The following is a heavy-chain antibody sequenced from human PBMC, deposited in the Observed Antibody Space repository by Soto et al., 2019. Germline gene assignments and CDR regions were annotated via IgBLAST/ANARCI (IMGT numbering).Heavy chain of an antibody. CDR1: GFSFSIYP. J-gene: IGHJ4*02. Sequence: SLRLSCAASGFSFSIYPMHWVRQAPGKGPEWVALISYDGTNKFYADSVKGLFTISRDNSKSTLYLQVDSLRPEDAAVYYCARDPKTSGGQHWAFNYFDSWGQGTLVTVSS. CDR2: ISYDGTNK. D-gene: IGHD7-27*01. CDR3: ARDPKTSGGQHWAFNYFDS. V-gene: IGHV3-30-3*01.